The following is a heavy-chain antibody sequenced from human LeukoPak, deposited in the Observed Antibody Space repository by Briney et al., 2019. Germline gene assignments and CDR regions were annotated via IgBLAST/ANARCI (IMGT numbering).Heavy chain of an antibody. CDR2: ISGSGGST. CDR1: GCTFSSYA. J-gene: IGHJ5*02. Sequence: PGGSLRLSCAASGCTFSSYAMSWVRQAPGKGLEWVSAISGSGGSTYYADSVKGRFTISRDNSKNTLYLQMNSLRAEDTAVYYCAKGRVGATSKGNWFDPWGQGTLVTVSS. CDR3: AKGRVGATSKGNWFDP. V-gene: IGHV3-23*01. D-gene: IGHD1-26*01.